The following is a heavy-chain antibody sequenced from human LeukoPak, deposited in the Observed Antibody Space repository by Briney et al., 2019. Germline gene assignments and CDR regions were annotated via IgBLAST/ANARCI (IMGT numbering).Heavy chain of an antibody. CDR1: GFTFSSYE. D-gene: IGHD3-22*01. J-gene: IGHJ4*02. V-gene: IGHV3-48*03. CDR3: ARAVWDSSGHLFDY. Sequence: GGSLRLSCAASGFTFSSYEMNWVRQAPGKGLEWVSYISSSGSTIYYADSVKGRFTISRDNAKNSLYLQMNSLRAEDTAVYYCARAVWDSSGHLFDYWGQGTLVTVSS. CDR2: ISSSGSTI.